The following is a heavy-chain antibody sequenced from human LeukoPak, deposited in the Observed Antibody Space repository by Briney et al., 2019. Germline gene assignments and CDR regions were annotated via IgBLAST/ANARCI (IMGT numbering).Heavy chain of an antibody. D-gene: IGHD3-22*01. V-gene: IGHV4-59*12. CDR3: ARVGGYYDSSGYYWDY. CDR2: IYYIGNT. CDR1: GGSISNYY. Sequence: SETLSLTCTVSGGSISNYYWSWIRQPPGKGLEWIGYIYYIGNTNYNPSLKSRVTISVDTSKNQFSLKLSSVTAADTAVYYCARVGGYYDSSGYYWDYWGQGTLVTVSS. J-gene: IGHJ4*02.